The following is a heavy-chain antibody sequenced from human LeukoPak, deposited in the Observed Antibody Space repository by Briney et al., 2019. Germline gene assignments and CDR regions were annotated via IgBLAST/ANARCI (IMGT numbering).Heavy chain of an antibody. V-gene: IGHV1-3*01. J-gene: IGHJ4*02. CDR1: GYTFTNYA. D-gene: IGHD1-26*01. CDR2: INAGNGNT. CDR3: ARVGVGSSFDY. Sequence: ASVNVSCKASGYTFTNYAMHWVRQAPGQRLEWMGWINAGNGNTKYSQNFQGTVTLTRDTSASTAYMELRSLRSEDTAVYYCARVGVGSSFDYWGQGTLVTVSS.